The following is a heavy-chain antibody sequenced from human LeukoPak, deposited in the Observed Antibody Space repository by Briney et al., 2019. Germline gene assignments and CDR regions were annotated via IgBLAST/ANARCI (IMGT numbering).Heavy chain of an antibody. J-gene: IGHJ4*02. V-gene: IGHV1-3*01. CDR2: INAGNGNT. CDR1: GYTFTSYA. D-gene: IGHD3-22*01. CDR3: ARGADYYDSSGYFDY. Sequence: WASVKVSCKASGYTFTSYAMHWVRQAPGQRLEWMGWINAGNGNTKYSQKFQGRVTMTRDTSTSTVYMELSSLRSEDTAVYYCARGADYYDSSGYFDYWGQGTLVTVSS.